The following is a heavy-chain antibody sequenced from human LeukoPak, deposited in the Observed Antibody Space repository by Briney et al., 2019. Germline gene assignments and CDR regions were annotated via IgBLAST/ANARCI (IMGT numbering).Heavy chain of an antibody. CDR2: INPNSGGT. J-gene: IGHJ5*02. CDR1: GYTFTGYY. Sequence: ASVSVSCTASGYTFTGYYMHWVRHAPGQGLEWMGWINPNSGGTNYAQKFQGRFTITRDTSISTAYMELSRLRSDDTAVYYCARDDGVGMVRGVSFDPWGQGTLVTGSS. V-gene: IGHV1-2*02. CDR3: ARDDGVGMVRGVSFDP. D-gene: IGHD3-10*01.